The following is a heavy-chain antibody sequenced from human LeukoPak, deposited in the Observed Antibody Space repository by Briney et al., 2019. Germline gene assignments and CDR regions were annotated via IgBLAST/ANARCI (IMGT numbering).Heavy chain of an antibody. CDR2: IYYSGST. J-gene: IGHJ6*02. D-gene: IGHD3-22*01. CDR1: GGSISSYY. Sequence: SQTLSLTCTVSGGSISSYYWSWIRQPPGKGLEWIGYIYYSGSTNYNPSLKSRVTISVDTSKNQFSLKLSSVTAADTAVYYCARHYYDSSGYYFVDGMDVWGQGTTVTVSS. CDR3: ARHYYDSSGYYFVDGMDV. V-gene: IGHV4-59*08.